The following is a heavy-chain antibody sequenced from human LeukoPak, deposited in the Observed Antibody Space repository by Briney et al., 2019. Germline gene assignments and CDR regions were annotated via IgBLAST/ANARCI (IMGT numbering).Heavy chain of an antibody. CDR2: IIPIFGTA. Sequence: ASVKVSCKASGGTFSSYAISWVRQAPGQGLEWMGGIIPIFGTANYAQKFQGRVTITAVESTSTAYMELSSLRSEDTAVYYCARVLYYDSSGYYYGRGYYFDYWGQGTLVTVSS. J-gene: IGHJ4*02. V-gene: IGHV1-69*01. D-gene: IGHD3-22*01. CDR1: GGTFSSYA. CDR3: ARVLYYDSSGYYYGRGYYFDY.